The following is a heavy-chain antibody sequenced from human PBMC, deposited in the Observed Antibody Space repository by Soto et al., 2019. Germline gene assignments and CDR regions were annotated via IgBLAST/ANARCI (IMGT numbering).Heavy chain of an antibody. Sequence: PGGSLRLSCAASGFTFSSYAMSWVRQAPGKGLEWVSAISGSGGSTYYADSVKGRFTISRDNSKNTLYLQMNSLRAEDTAVYYCAKDRGRDIAAAYFYSGQGSLVIVSS. CDR3: AKDRGRDIAAAYFY. CDR2: ISGSGGST. J-gene: IGHJ4*02. V-gene: IGHV3-23*01. D-gene: IGHD6-13*01. CDR1: GFTFSSYA.